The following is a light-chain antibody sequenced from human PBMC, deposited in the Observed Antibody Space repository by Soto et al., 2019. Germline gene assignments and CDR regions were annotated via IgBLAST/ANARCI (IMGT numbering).Light chain of an antibody. CDR2: EGS. Sequence: QRVLNQPASVYGAHGQSLTISCTGTSSDVGSYNLVSWYQQHPGKAPKLMIYEGSKRPSGVSNRFSGSKSGNTASLTISGLQAEDEADYYCCSYAGSSYVFGTGTKVTVL. V-gene: IGLV2-23*01. J-gene: IGLJ1*01. CDR3: CSYAGSSYV. CDR1: SSDVGSYNL.